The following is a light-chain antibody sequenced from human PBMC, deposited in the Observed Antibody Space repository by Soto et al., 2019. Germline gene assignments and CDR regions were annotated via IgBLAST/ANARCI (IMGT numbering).Light chain of an antibody. CDR1: QDIKNY. V-gene: IGKV1-33*01. CDR2: EAS. CDR3: QQCDDFIT. J-gene: IGKJ4*01. Sequence: DIQMTQSPSSLSASVGDRVTITCQASQDIKNYLNWYQQKPGKAPKLLIYEASNSETGVPSRFSGSGSGRSFTFTISSLQPEDIATYYCQQCDDFITFGGGTRIEIK.